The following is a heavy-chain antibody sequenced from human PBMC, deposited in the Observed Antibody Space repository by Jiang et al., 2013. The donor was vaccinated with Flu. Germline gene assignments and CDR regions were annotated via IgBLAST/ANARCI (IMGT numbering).Heavy chain of an antibody. D-gene: IGHD6-19*01. V-gene: IGHV3-30*02. CDR1: GFTFSSYG. CDR2: IRYDGSNK. CDR3: AKEGRIAVQDYYYYGMDV. Sequence: SGGGVVQPGGSLRLSCAXSGFTFSSYGMHWVRQAPGKGLEWVAFIRYDGSNKYYADSVKGRFTISRDNSKNTLYLQMNSLRAEDTAVYYCAKEGRIAVQDYYYYGMDVWGQGTTVTVSS. J-gene: IGHJ6*02.